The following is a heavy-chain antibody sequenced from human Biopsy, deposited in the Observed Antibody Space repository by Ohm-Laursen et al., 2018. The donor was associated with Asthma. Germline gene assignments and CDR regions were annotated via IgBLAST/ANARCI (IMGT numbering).Heavy chain of an antibody. CDR1: GFTVSRDH. CDR3: ARGDSSGWPHYYFDY. CDR2: IYSGGTS. D-gene: IGHD6-19*01. Sequence: SLRLSCAASGFTVSRDHMFWVRQAPGKGLEWVPVIYSGGTSHTADSVRGRFTISRDFSKNTLHLQMHSLRVEDTAVYYCARGDSSGWPHYYFDYWGQGTLVTVSS. V-gene: IGHV3-53*01. J-gene: IGHJ4*02.